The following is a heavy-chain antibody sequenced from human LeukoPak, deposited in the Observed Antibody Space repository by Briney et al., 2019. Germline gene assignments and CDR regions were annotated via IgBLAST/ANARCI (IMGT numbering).Heavy chain of an antibody. Sequence: GGSLRLSCVASGCTFSSYNMNWVRQAPAKGPEWVSSISTSSSYINYADSEKGRFTISRDNAKNSVYLQMNSLRAEDTAVYYCARDKDRASAGRCYLPDDWGQGTLVTVSS. V-gene: IGHV3-21*01. J-gene: IGHJ4*02. D-gene: IGHD2-15*01. CDR2: ISTSSSYI. CDR3: ARDKDRASAGRCYLPDD. CDR1: GCTFSSYN.